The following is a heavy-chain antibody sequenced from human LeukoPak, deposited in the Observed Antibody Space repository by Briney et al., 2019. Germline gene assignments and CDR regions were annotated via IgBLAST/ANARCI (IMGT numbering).Heavy chain of an antibody. J-gene: IGHJ5*02. CDR1: GGSVASTTYY. CDR3: ARRRVAATPGWFDP. CDR2: VHYNGAT. D-gene: IGHD2-15*01. V-gene: IGHV4-39*01. Sequence: SETLSLTCTGSGGSVASTTYYWGWVRQPPGKGLEWVGVVHYNGATYYDPSLKSRVTMSIDTSENQFSLKVTSVTAADTAVYYCARRRVAATPGWFDPWGQGTLVTVSS.